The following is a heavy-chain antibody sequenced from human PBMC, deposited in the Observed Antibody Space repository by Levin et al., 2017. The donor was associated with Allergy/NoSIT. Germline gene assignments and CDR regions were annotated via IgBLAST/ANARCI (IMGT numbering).Heavy chain of an antibody. V-gene: IGHV3-23*01. CDR3: AKRPRGYSDVGSYFDY. J-gene: IGHJ4*02. D-gene: IGHD5-12*01. CDR1: GFTFSSYA. CDR2: ISGSGTTT. Sequence: PGESLKISCAASGFTFSSYAMTWVRQAPGRALEWVSTISGSGTTTYYADSVKGRFTISRDNSKNTVFLQMNSLRAEDTAVYYCAKRPRGYSDVGSYFDYWGQGTLVTVSS.